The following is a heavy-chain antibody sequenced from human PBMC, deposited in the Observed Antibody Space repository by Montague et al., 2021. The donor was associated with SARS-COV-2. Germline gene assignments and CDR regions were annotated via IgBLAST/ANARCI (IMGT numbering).Heavy chain of an antibody. J-gene: IGHJ1*01. D-gene: IGHD4-11*01. Sequence: SETLSLTYTVSGVSINEYFWTWIRQTPGKGLEWIGYIFFNRGPIHNASLKNRVTISLDTSKSQVSLRLTSVTAADTAVYFCVSGRDGSYSHFHFWGQGALVTVSS. V-gene: IGHV4-59*01. CDR2: IFFNRGP. CDR3: VSGRDGSYSHFHF. CDR1: GVSINEYF.